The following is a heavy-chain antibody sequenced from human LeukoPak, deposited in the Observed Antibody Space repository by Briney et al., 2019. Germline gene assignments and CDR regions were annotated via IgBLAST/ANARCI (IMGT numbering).Heavy chain of an antibody. CDR2: IYQSGST. CDR1: GGSISSYY. D-gene: IGHD3-16*01. J-gene: IGHJ4*02. V-gene: IGHV4-59*08. CDR3: ARHVGEAYFDY. Sequence: SETLSLICTVSGGSISSYYWSWIRQPPGKGREWIGYIYQSGSTNYNPSLKSRVTISADTSKNQFSLTLRSVTAADSAVYYCARHVGEAYFDYWGQGTLVTVPS.